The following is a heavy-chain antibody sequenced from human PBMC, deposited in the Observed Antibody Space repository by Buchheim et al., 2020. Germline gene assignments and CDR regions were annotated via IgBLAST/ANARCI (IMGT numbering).Heavy chain of an antibody. Sequence: EVQLLESGGGLVQPGGSLRLSCAASGFTFSSYAMSWVRQAPGKGLEWVSAISGSGGSTYYADSVKGRFTISRDNSKNTLYLQMNSLRAEDTAVYYCVKSTYYYGSGRIRTKYYYYMDVWGKGTT. J-gene: IGHJ6*03. V-gene: IGHV3-23*01. D-gene: IGHD3-10*01. CDR2: ISGSGGST. CDR1: GFTFSSYA. CDR3: VKSTYYYGSGRIRTKYYYYMDV.